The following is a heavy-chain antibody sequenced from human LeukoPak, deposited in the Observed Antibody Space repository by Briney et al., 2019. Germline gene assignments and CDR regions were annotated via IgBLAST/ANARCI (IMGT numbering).Heavy chain of an antibody. CDR3: ARSTRSWFDP. D-gene: IGHD3-10*01. V-gene: IGHV4-59*01. J-gene: IGHJ5*02. Sequence: SETLSLTCTVSGCSISSYYWSWIRQPPGKGLEWIGYIYNSGSTNYNPSLKSRVTISVDTSNNQVSLKVSSVTAADTAVYYCARSTRSWFDPWGQGTLVTVSS. CDR1: GCSISSYY. CDR2: IYNSGST.